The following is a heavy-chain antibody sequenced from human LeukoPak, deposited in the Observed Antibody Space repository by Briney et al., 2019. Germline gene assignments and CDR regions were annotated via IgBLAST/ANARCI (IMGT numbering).Heavy chain of an antibody. V-gene: IGHV4-59*02. Sequence: SETLSLTCTVSGGYVTGYYWNWIRQPPGKALEWIGYIYYSGNTNSNPSLKSRVTISVDPSKNQFSLKLSSVTAADTAVYYCARQPANLYFDYWGQGALVTVSS. J-gene: IGHJ4*02. D-gene: IGHD1-14*01. CDR2: IYYSGNT. CDR1: GGYVTGYY. CDR3: ARQPANLYFDY.